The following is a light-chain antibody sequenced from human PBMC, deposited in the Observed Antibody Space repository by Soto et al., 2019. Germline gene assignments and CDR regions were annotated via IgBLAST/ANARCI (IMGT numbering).Light chain of an antibody. V-gene: IGKV3-15*01. CDR1: KSVSSN. Sequence: EIVMTQSPATLSVSPGERATLSCRASKSVSSNLAWYQQKPGQAPRLLIYGASTRATGIPARFSGSGSGTEFTLTISSLQSEDFVVYYRQQYNNWPPITFGQGTRLEIK. J-gene: IGKJ5*01. CDR2: GAS. CDR3: QQYNNWPPIT.